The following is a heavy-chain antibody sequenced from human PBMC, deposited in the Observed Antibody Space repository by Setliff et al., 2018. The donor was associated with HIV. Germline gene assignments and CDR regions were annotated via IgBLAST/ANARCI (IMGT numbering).Heavy chain of an antibody. J-gene: IGHJ6*03. CDR1: GFTFSNYW. D-gene: IGHD1-7*01. CDR3: AKNTPSIINYPYYYYMDV. V-gene: IGHV3-7*03. Sequence: PGGSLRLSCAASGFTFSNYWMSWVRQAPGKGLEWVANIKRDGSEKYYVDSVKGRFTISRDNSKSTLYLQMNSLRDGDTALYYCAKNTPSIINYPYYYYMDVWGKGTTVTVSS. CDR2: IKRDGSEK.